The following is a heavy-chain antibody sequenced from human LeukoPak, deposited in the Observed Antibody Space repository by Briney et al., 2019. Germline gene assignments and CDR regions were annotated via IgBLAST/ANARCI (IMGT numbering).Heavy chain of an antibody. CDR3: ARGLGSSSDNWFDP. CDR2: ISWNSGSI. J-gene: IGHJ5*02. CDR1: GFTFDDYA. V-gene: IGHV3-9*01. Sequence: GGSLRLSCAASGFTFDDYAMHRVRQAPGKGLEWVSGISWNSGSIGYADSVKGRFTISSDNAKNSLYLQMNSLRAEDTAVYYCARGLGSSSDNWFDPWGQGTLVTVSS. D-gene: IGHD6-6*01.